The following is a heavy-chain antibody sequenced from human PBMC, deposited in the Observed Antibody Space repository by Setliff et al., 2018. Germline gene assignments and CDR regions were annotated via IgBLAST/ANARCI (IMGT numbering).Heavy chain of an antibody. CDR1: GGTFSSYA. Sequence: ASVKVSCKASGGTFSSYAISWVRQAPGQGLEWMGGIIPIFGTANYAQKFQGRVTITTDESTSTAYMELGSLRSEDTAVYYCARAIKEAHYYYGSGSIDYYGMDVWGQGTTVTVSS. V-gene: IGHV1-69*05. J-gene: IGHJ6*02. CDR2: IIPIFGTA. CDR3: ARAIKEAHYYYGSGSIDYYGMDV. D-gene: IGHD3-10*01.